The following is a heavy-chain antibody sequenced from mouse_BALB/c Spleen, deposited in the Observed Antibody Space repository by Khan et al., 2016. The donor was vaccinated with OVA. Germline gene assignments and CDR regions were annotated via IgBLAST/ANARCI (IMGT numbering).Heavy chain of an antibody. J-gene: IGHJ2*01. V-gene: IGHV3-1*02. Sequence: EVQLEESGPDLVKPSQSLSLTCTVTGYSITSDYSWHWIRQFPGNKLEWMGYIHYSGSTNYNQSLKSRISITLDKSKNQFFLQLNSVTTEDTATYYCARCILYGSYGGYFDYWGQGTTLTVSS. CDR1: GYSITSDYS. CDR2: IHYSGST. D-gene: IGHD1-1*02. CDR3: ARCILYGSYGGYFDY.